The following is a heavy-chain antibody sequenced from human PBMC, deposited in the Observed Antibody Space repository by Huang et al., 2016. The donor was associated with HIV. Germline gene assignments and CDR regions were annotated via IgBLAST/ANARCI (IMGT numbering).Heavy chain of an antibody. D-gene: IGHD5-18*01. V-gene: IGHV5-51*01. J-gene: IGHJ6*02. CDR1: GYSFAKYW. Sequence: EEQLVQSGAEVKKPGESLKISCEGSGYSFAKYWIGWVRQMPGKGREWVGVIDTDHCDTRDSPSFQGTVSISADKAISTAYLQGSSLKASDTAMYYCARLDTARNYYYYGLDVWGQGTSVIVSS. CDR2: IDTDHCDT. CDR3: ARLDTARNYYYYGLDV.